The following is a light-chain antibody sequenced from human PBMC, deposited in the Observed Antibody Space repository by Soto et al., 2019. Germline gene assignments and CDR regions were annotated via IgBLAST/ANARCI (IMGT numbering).Light chain of an antibody. CDR3: QQRSNWPPLT. CDR2: DAS. V-gene: IGKV3-11*01. CDR1: QSVSSD. J-gene: IGKJ3*01. Sequence: EIVLPQSPATLSLSPGERATLSCRASQSVSSDLAWYQQKPGQAPRLLIYDASNRATGIPARFSGSGSGTDFTLTISSLEPEDFAVYYCQQRSNWPPLTVGPGTKVDIK.